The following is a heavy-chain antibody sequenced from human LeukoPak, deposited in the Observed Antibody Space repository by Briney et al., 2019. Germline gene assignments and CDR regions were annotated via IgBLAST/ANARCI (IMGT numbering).Heavy chain of an antibody. Sequence: ASVKVSCKASGYTFTGYYMHWVRQAPGQGLEWMGWINPNSGGTNYAQKFQGRVTMTRDTSISTAYMELSRLRSDDTAVYHCAREWLFGSDYYYGMDVWGQGTTVTVSS. V-gene: IGHV1-2*02. J-gene: IGHJ6*02. CDR2: INPNSGGT. D-gene: IGHD3-22*01. CDR1: GYTFTGYY. CDR3: AREWLFGSDYYYGMDV.